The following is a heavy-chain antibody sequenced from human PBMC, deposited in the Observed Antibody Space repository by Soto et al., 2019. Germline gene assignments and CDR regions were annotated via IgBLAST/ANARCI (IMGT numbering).Heavy chain of an antibody. Sequence: EVQQVESGGAMGHPGGSLRLSCVASGFKFDEYAIHWVRQVAGTGLEWVAASNWSGEMIAYADSVKGRSTISRDNAKNYVSLQISSLSREDGALYYCARDRMGSFYAIDVWGEGTTVTVAS. CDR3: ARDRMGSFYAIDV. CDR1: GFKFDEYA. V-gene: IGHV3-9*01. D-gene: IGHD2-15*01. J-gene: IGHJ6*02. CDR2: SNWSGEMI.